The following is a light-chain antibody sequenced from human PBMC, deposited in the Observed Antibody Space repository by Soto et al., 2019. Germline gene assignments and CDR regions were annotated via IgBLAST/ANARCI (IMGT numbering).Light chain of an antibody. CDR2: TAS. CDR1: QDISNW. CDR3: QQANSFPPWT. Sequence: DIQMTQSPSSVSASVGDSVTITCRASQDISNWLAWYQQKPGKAPKLLIYTASSLQSGVPSRFSGSGSGTDFTLTIGGLQPEDFATYYCQQANSFPPWTFGQGTKVEIK. V-gene: IGKV1-12*01. J-gene: IGKJ1*01.